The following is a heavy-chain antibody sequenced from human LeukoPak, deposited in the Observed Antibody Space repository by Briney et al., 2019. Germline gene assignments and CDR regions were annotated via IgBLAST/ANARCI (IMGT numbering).Heavy chain of an antibody. CDR3: ARGCKTADY. V-gene: IGHV4-59*01. CDR1: GGSISSYY. J-gene: IGHJ4*02. D-gene: IGHD2/OR15-2a*01. Sequence: KPSETLSLTCTVSGGSISSYYWSWIRQPPGKGLEWIGYIYYSGSTNYNPSLKSRVTISVDTSKNQFSLKLSSVTAADTAVYYCARGCKTADYWGQGTLVTVSS. CDR2: IYYSGST.